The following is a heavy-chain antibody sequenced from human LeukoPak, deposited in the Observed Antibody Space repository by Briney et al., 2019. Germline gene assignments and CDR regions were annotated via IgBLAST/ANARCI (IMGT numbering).Heavy chain of an antibody. CDR3: ARDLNPQSIGMRAFDI. CDR1: GYTFTNFY. J-gene: IGHJ3*02. CDR2: INPTTGST. D-gene: IGHD1-14*01. Sequence: ASVKVSCKASGYTFTNFYLHWVRQAPGQGLEWMGIINPTTGSTTYAQKLQGRVTMTRDMSASTVYMELSSLRSEDTAVYFCARDLNPQSIGMRAFDIWGQGTMVTASS. V-gene: IGHV1-46*01.